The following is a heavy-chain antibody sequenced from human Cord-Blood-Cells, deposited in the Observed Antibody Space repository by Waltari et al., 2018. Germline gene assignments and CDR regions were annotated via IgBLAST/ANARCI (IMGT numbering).Heavy chain of an antibody. CDR2: IIPIFGTA. V-gene: IGHV1-69*01. CDR3: ARESDYYDSSGYYYAFDI. CDR1: GGTFSSYA. D-gene: IGHD3-22*01. Sequence: QVQLVQSGAEVKKPGSSVKVSCKASGGTFSSYAISWVRQAPGQGLEWMGGIIPIFGTANYAQKFQGRVTITADESTRTAYMELSSLRSEDTAVYYCARESDYYDSSGYYYAFDIWGQGTMVTVSS. J-gene: IGHJ3*02.